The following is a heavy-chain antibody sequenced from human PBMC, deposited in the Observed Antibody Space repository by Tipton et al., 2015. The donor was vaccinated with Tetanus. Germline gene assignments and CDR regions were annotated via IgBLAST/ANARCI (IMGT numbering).Heavy chain of an antibody. Sequence: QLVQSGAEVKEPGASVKVSCKASGYNFVNFGISWVRQAPGQGLEWMGWISAYNGKTKYAQRLQGRVTMTTERSASTAYMDLRRLRSDDTPVYYCARVQEQRIYYYGMDVWGQGTTVTVSS. CDR3: ARVQEQRIYYYGMDV. CDR2: ISAYNGKT. V-gene: IGHV1-18*01. J-gene: IGHJ6*02. CDR1: GYNFVNFG. D-gene: IGHD6-25*01.